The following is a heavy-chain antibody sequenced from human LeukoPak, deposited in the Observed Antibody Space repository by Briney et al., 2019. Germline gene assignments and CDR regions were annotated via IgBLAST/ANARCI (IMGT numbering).Heavy chain of an antibody. CDR3: ARVLGYCSSTSCYNPPDY. CDR2: INPNSGGT. D-gene: IGHD2-2*02. J-gene: IGHJ4*02. CDR1: GYTFTGYY. Sequence: GASVKVSCKASGYTFTGYYMHWVRQAPGQGLEWMGWINPNSGGTNYAQKFQGRVIMTRDTSISTAYMELSRLRSDDTAVYYCARVLGYCSSTSCYNPPDYWGQGTLVTVSS. V-gene: IGHV1-2*02.